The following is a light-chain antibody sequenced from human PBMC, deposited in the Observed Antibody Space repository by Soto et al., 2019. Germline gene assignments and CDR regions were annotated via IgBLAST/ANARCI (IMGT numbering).Light chain of an antibody. Sequence: EKVMTQSPATLSVSPGERATLSCRASQSVSSNLAWYQQKPGQAPRLLMYGASTRATGIPARFSGSGSGTEFTLTISSLQSEDFAVYYCQQYNNWPQTFGQGTKVDIK. CDR1: QSVSSN. J-gene: IGKJ1*01. V-gene: IGKV3-15*01. CDR2: GAS. CDR3: QQYNNWPQT.